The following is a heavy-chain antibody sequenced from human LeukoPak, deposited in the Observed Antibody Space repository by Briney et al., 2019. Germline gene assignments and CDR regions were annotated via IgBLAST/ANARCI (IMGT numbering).Heavy chain of an antibody. CDR1: GFTFSSYS. D-gene: IGHD6-19*01. CDR2: ISNSRSTL. Sequence: GGSLRLSCAASGFTFSSYSINWVRQAPGKGLEWVSYISNSRSTLYYAYSVKGRSTITSDNANNPLFLQMNSLRDENTAVYYCAKPQPIYSGGWYNYFDYWGQGSLVTVSS. CDR3: AKPQPIYSGGWYNYFDY. V-gene: IGHV3-48*02. J-gene: IGHJ4*02.